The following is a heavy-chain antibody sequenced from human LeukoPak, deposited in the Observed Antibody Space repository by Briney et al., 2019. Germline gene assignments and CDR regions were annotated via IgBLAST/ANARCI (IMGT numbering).Heavy chain of an antibody. CDR1: GGSFSGYY. CDR2: INHSGST. D-gene: IGHD3-3*01. CDR3: ARGRVLRFLEWSDFDY. Sequence: PSETLSLTCAVYGGSFSGYYWSWIRQPPGKGLEWIGEINHSGSTNYNPSLKSRVTISVDTSKNQFSLKVSSVTAADTAVYYCARGRVLRFLEWSDFDYWGQGTLVTVSS. V-gene: IGHV4-34*01. J-gene: IGHJ4*02.